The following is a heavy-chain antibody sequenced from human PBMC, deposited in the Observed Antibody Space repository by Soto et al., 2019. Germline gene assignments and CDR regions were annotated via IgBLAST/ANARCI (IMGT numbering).Heavy chain of an antibody. V-gene: IGHV4-30-4*01. CDR1: GGSISSGDYY. J-gene: IGHJ5*02. CDR2: IYYSGST. CDR3: ARGVRLRFLEWSSPSGTYNWFDP. Sequence: QVQLQESGPGLVKPSQTLSLTCTVSGGSISSGDYYWSWIRQPPGKGLEWIGYIYYSGSTYYNPSLKSRVTISVDTSKNQFSLNLSSVTAADTAVYYCARGVRLRFLEWSSPSGTYNWFDPWGQGTLVTVSS. D-gene: IGHD3-3*01.